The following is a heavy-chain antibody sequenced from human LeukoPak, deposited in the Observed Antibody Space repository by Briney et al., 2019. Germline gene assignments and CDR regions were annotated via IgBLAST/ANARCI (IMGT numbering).Heavy chain of an antibody. J-gene: IGHJ4*02. CDR2: ISDSGGT. D-gene: IGHD6-19*01. V-gene: IGHV4-59*08. CDR3: ARQVAGIGLYYFDY. Sequence: SETLSLTCTVSGGSISSYYWNWIRQPPGRGLEWIGYISDSGGTNYNPSLKSRVTISVDTSKNQFSLKLTSVTAADTAVYYCARQVAGIGLYYFDYWGQGTLVTVSS. CDR1: GGSISSYY.